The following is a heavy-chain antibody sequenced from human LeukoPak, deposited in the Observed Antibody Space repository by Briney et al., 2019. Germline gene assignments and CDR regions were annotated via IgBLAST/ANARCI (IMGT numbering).Heavy chain of an antibody. Sequence: PGGSLRLSCAASGFTFSSYAMSWVRQAPGKGLEWVSAISGSGGSTYYADSVKGRFTISRDNSKNTLYLQMNSLRAEDTAVYYCVKDPRRDGYNNKLDYWGQGTLVTVSS. CDR1: GFTFSSYA. CDR3: VKDPRRDGYNNKLDY. J-gene: IGHJ4*02. V-gene: IGHV3-23*01. CDR2: ISGSGGST. D-gene: IGHD5-24*01.